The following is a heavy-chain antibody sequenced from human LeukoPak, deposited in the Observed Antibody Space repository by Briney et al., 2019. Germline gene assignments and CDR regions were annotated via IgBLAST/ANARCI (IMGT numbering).Heavy chain of an antibody. Sequence: PGGSLRLSCAASGFTFSSYAMSWVRQAPGKGLEWVSAISGSGGSTYYADSVKGRFTISRDNSKNTLCLQMNSLRAEDTAVYYCAKESPGYDILTGPSPFDYWGQGTLVTVSS. CDR3: AKESPGYDILTGPSPFDY. J-gene: IGHJ4*02. CDR2: ISGSGGST. D-gene: IGHD3-9*01. CDR1: GFTFSSYA. V-gene: IGHV3-23*01.